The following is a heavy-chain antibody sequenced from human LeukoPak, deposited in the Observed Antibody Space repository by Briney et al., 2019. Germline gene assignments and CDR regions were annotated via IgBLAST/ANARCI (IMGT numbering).Heavy chain of an antibody. Sequence: GGSLRLSCAAPGLTITTHWMTWVRQAPEKGLEWVATIEQDGTKEYYVDSVKGRFTISRDNGKNSLYLQMNSLRADDTAVYYCVRDFDYWGQGTLVTVSS. J-gene: IGHJ4*02. V-gene: IGHV3-7*01. CDR2: IEQDGTKE. CDR1: GLTITTHW. CDR3: VRDFDY.